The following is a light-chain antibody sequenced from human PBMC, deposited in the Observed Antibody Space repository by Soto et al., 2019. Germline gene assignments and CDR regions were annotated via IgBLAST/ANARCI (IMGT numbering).Light chain of an antibody. J-gene: IGKJ5*01. CDR2: GAS. V-gene: IGKV1-12*01. CDR3: QLANSFPIT. Sequence: DIQMSQTPPSLSASVGDRVTITCRASQDVGKWLAWYQQKPGKAPTLLIHGASSLQSGVPPRYSGSGYGTDFTLTICSLQPEDFATYYCQLANSFPITFCQVTPLEIK. CDR1: QDVGKW.